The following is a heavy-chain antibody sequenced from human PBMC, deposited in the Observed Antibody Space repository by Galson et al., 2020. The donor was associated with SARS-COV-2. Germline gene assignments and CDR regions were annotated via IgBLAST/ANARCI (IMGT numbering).Heavy chain of an antibody. Sequence: ESLKISCAASGFTFRSYWLHWVRPAPGKGLVWVSRIYSQGSSTSYADSVKGRFTISGDNAKNTLYLQMNSLRAEDTAVYYCARGDMGNDYFDYWGQGTLVTVSS. V-gene: IGHV3-74*01. D-gene: IGHD7-27*01. J-gene: IGHJ4*02. CDR2: IYSQGSST. CDR1: GFTFRSYW. CDR3: ARGDMGNDYFDY.